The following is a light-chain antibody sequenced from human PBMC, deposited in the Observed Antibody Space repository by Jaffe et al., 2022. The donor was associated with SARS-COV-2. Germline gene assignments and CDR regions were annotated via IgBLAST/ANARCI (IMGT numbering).Light chain of an antibody. J-gene: IGKJ2*01. CDR3: QQYYDIPYT. V-gene: IGKV4-1*01. CDR1: QSVLYSPNNKNY. Sequence: DIVMTQSPDSLAVSLGERATINCKSTQSVLYSPNNKNYLTWYQQKPGQPPKLLIYWASTRESGVPDRFSGSGSGTDFTLTISSLQAEDVAVYYCQQYYDIPYTFGQGTKLEIK. CDR2: WAS.